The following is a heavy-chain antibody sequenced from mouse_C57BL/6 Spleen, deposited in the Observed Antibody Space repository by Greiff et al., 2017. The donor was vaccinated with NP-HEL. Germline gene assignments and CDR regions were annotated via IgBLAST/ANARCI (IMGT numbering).Heavy chain of an antibody. CDR2: ISNLAYSI. J-gene: IGHJ2*01. CDR1: GFTFSDYG. D-gene: IGHD2-3*01. Sequence: EVKLMESGGGLVQPGGSLKLSCAASGFTFSDYGMAWVRQAPRKGPEWVAFISNLAYSIYYADTVTGRFTISRENAKNNLYLEMSSLRYEDTAMYYCARRDGYYGYLDYWGQGTTLTVSS. V-gene: IGHV5-15*01. CDR3: ARRDGYYGYLDY.